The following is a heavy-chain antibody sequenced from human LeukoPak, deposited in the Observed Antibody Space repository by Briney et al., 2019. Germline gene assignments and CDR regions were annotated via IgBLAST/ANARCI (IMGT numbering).Heavy chain of an antibody. D-gene: IGHD1-20*01. CDR2: INAGNGNT. CDR1: GYTFTSYA. V-gene: IGHV1-3*03. Sequence: ASVKVSCKASGYTFTSYAMHWVRQAPGQRLEWMGWINAGNGNTKYSQEFQGRVTITRDTSASTAHMELSSLRSEDMAVYYCARDLVTGTTALDYWGQGTLVTVSS. CDR3: ARDLVTGTTALDY. J-gene: IGHJ4*02.